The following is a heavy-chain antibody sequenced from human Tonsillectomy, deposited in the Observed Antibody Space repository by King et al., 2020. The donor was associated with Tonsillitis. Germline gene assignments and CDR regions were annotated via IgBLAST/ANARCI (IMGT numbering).Heavy chain of an antibody. V-gene: IGHV4-59*01. Sequence: VQLQESGPGLVKPSETLSLTCTLSGGSIRTYYYTWVRQPPGKTLEWIGHIDYRGTTNFNPSLRSRVTMSIDMSKNQFSLKMTSVTAADTAVYYCVRDSGLVMDKWGQGTLVTVSS. CDR1: GGSIRTYY. J-gene: IGHJ4*02. D-gene: IGHD3/OR15-3a*01. CDR2: IDYRGTT. CDR3: VRDSGLVMDK.